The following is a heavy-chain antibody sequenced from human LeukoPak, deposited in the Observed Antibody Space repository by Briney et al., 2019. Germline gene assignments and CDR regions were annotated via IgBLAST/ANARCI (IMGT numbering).Heavy chain of an antibody. D-gene: IGHD3-3*01. V-gene: IGHV3-21*01. CDR2: ISSSSSYI. Sequence: GGSLRLSCAASGFTFSSYSMNWVRQAPGKGLEWVSSISSSSSYIYYADSVKGRFTISRDNAKNSLYLQMNSLRAEDTAVYYCARVEWMGRMDYWGQGTLITVSS. CDR3: ARVEWMGRMDY. CDR1: GFTFSSYS. J-gene: IGHJ4*02.